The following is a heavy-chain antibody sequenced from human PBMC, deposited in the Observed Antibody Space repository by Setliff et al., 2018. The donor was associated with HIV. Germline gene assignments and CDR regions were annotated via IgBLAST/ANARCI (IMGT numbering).Heavy chain of an antibody. J-gene: IGHJ4*02. CDR3: AREKFENGDYEFVSTFDS. D-gene: IGHD4-17*01. V-gene: IGHV3-48*02. Sequence: GSLRLSCAASGFTLSDHYMDWVRQAPGKGLEWVSYISTSGSTIYYADSVKGRFTISRDNGKKSLYLQMDSLRDEDTAVYYCAREKFENGDYEFVSTFDSWGQGTLVTVSS. CDR2: ISTSGSTI. CDR1: GFTLSDHY.